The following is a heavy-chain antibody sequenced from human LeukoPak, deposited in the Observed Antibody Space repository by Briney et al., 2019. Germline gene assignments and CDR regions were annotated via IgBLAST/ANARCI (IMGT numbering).Heavy chain of an antibody. CDR3: ARVPTGRAWLTTYYYYYGMDV. D-gene: IGHD6-19*01. V-gene: IGHV4-4*02. CDR1: GGSISSSNW. Sequence: PSETLSLTCAVSGGSISSSNWWSWVRQPPGKGLEWIGEIYHSGSTNYNPSLKSRVTISVDKSKNQFSLKLSSVTAADTAVYYCARVPTGRAWLTTYYYYYGMDVWGQGTTVTVSS. CDR2: IYHSGST. J-gene: IGHJ6*02.